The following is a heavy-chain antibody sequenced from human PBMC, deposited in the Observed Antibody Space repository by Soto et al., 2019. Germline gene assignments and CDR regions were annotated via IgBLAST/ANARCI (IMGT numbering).Heavy chain of an antibody. Sequence: PGESLKISCKAPRYIFTAYFMHWVRQAPGQGLEWMGWINPNNGATHYGLSFQGRVTMTRDTSISTAYMELSSLRSDDTAVYYCASHDPGARFDPWGQGTLVTVSS. J-gene: IGHJ5*02. CDR2: INPNNGAT. D-gene: IGHD1-1*01. V-gene: IGHV1-2*02. CDR3: ASHDPGARFDP. CDR1: RYIFTAYF.